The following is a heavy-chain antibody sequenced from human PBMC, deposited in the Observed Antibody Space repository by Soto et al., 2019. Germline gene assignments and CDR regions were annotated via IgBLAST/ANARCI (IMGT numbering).Heavy chain of an antibody. CDR2: ISAYNGNT. CDR1: GYTLTSYG. CDR3: ASRDPGTSVDY. Sequence: ASVKVSCKASGYTLTSYGISWVRQAPGQGLEWMGWISAYNGNTNYAQKLQGRVTMTTDTSTSTAYMELRSLRSDDTAVYYCASRDPGTSVDYWGQGTLVTVSS. V-gene: IGHV1-18*01. J-gene: IGHJ4*02. D-gene: IGHD1-7*01.